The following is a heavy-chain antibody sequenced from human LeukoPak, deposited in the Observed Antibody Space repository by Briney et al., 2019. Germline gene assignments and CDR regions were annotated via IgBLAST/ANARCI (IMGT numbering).Heavy chain of an antibody. V-gene: IGHV3-74*01. D-gene: IGHD3-22*01. CDR2: INHDGSST. CDR1: GFTFSTFW. J-gene: IGHJ4*02. Sequence: GGSLRLSCATSGFTFSTFWMHWVRQAPGKGLVWVSRINHDGSSTNYADSVKGRFTISRDNAKNTLYLQMNSLRAEDTAVYYCVRDWGYDSRGYWHKYFDTWGQGTLVTVSS. CDR3: VRDWGYDSRGYWHKYFDT.